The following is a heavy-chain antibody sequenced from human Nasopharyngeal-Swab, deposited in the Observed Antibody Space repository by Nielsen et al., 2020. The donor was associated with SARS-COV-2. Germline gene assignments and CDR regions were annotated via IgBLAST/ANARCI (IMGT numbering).Heavy chain of an antibody. Sequence: GESLKISCAASGFTFSSYSMNWVRQAPGKGLEWVSSISSSSRYIYYADSVKGRFTISRDNAKNSLYLQMNSLRAEGTAVYYCAREEAMVNYYYYGMDVWGQGTTVTVSS. D-gene: IGHD5-18*01. CDR3: AREEAMVNYYYYGMDV. CDR2: ISSSSRYI. V-gene: IGHV3-21*01. J-gene: IGHJ6*02. CDR1: GFTFSSYS.